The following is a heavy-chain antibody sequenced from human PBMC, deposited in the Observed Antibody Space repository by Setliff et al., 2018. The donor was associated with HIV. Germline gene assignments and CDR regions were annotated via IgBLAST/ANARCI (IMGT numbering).Heavy chain of an antibody. J-gene: IGHJ4*02. CDR3: ARAPGGSYPGSFDY. CDR2: ISAYNGNT. Sequence: ASGEVSCKASGYTFSSYGISWVRQAPGQGLEWMGWISAYNGNTNYAQKFQGRVTMTTDTSTSTAYMEVRSLRSDDMAVYYCARAPGGSYPGSFDYWGQGTLVTVSS. V-gene: IGHV1-18*03. CDR1: GYTFSSYG. D-gene: IGHD1-26*01.